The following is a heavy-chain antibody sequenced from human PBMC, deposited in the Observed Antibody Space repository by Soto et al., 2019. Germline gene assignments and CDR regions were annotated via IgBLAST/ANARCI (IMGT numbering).Heavy chain of an antibody. CDR1: GGSIRSHY. CDR2: IYYTGAT. J-gene: IGHJ4*02. Sequence: SETLSLTCTVSGGSIRSHYWSWIRQPPGKELEWIGYIYYTGATNYNPSLKSRVTISVDTSKNQFSLKLSSVTAADTAVYYCARENYDPLTGYSSFDYWGQGTHVTVSS. CDR3: ARENYDPLTGYSSFDY. V-gene: IGHV4-59*11. D-gene: IGHD3-9*01.